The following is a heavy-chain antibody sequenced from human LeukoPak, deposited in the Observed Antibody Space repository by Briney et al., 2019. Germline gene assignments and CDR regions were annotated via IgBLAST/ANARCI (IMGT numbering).Heavy chain of an antibody. CDR2: IYNSGIT. CDR1: GGSISSYY. D-gene: IGHD1-26*01. V-gene: IGHV4-4*07. CDR3: ARDVGATPGYFDY. J-gene: IGHJ4*02. Sequence: SETLSLTCTVSGGSISSYYWSWIRQPAGKGLQWIGRIYNSGITNYNPSLKSRVTISVDTSKNQFSLKLSSVTAADTAVYYCARDVGATPGYFDYWGQGTLVTVSS.